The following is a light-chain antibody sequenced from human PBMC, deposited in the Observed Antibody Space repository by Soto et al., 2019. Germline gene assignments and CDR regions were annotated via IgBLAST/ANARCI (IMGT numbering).Light chain of an antibody. V-gene: IGKV3-15*01. CDR3: QQFNNWPHT. J-gene: IGKJ2*01. Sequence: EIVLTQSPATLSVSPGERATLSCRASQSVNQKLGWYQQKPGQAPRLLIYVASTRATGIPARFSGSGSGTEFTLTISSLQSEDFAVYYCQQFNNWPHTFGQGTKLEIK. CDR2: VAS. CDR1: QSVNQK.